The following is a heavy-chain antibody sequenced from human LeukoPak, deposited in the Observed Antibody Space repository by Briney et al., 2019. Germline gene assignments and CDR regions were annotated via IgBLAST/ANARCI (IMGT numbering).Heavy chain of an antibody. CDR1: GYSGNFYG. J-gene: IGHJ4*02. V-gene: IGHV1-18*01. CDR3: AGSLGYCTSDSCYLKY. CDR2: ISAQHGQT. Sequence: ASVTVSFKPSGYSGNFYGITWVRQVAGQGLEWMGWISAQHGQTECAPNSQDRVTMTTDTYTNTAYMELRSLRSDDTAVYYCAGSLGYCTSDSCYLKYWGQGTLVTVSS. D-gene: IGHD2-8*02.